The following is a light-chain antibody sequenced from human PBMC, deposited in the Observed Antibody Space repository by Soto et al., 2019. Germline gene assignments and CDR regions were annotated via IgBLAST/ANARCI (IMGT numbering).Light chain of an antibody. CDR2: ANG. Sequence: QPVLTQPPSVSGAPGQRVTISCTGSSSNIGAGYDVHWYQQLPGAAPKLLIFANGNRPSGVPDRFSGSKSGTSASLAITGLQAEDEADYYCQSYDSSLSGSVLGGGTKLTVL. CDR3: QSYDSSLSGSV. J-gene: IGLJ2*01. CDR1: SSNIGAGYD. V-gene: IGLV1-40*01.